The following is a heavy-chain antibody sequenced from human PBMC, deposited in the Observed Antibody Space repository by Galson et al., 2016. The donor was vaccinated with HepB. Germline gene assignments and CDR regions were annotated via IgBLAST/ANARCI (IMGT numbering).Heavy chain of an antibody. Sequence: SLRLSCAVSGFTFDNHAMSWVRQAPGKGLEWVSGASGSGGITYYADSVKGRFTISRDNSKNVLYLHMSSLRAEDTAVYYCARDNRSAKLPYYYDYWGQGTLITVSS. CDR3: ARDNRSAKLPYYYDY. J-gene: IGHJ4*01. CDR1: GFTFDNHA. D-gene: IGHD4-23*01. CDR2: ASGSGGIT. V-gene: IGHV3-23*01.